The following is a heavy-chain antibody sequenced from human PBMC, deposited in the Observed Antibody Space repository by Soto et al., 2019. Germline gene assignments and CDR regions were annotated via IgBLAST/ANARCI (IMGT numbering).Heavy chain of an antibody. Sequence: EVQLVESGGGLVKPGGSLRLSCAASGFTFSSYSMNWVRQAPGKGLEWVSTISSSSSYIYYADSVKGRFTISRDNAKNSLYLQMNSLRAEDTAVYYCARAVRRGQWLVSDFDYWGQGTLVTVSS. D-gene: IGHD6-19*01. CDR2: ISSSSSYI. CDR1: GFTFSSYS. CDR3: ARAVRRGQWLVSDFDY. V-gene: IGHV3-21*01. J-gene: IGHJ4*02.